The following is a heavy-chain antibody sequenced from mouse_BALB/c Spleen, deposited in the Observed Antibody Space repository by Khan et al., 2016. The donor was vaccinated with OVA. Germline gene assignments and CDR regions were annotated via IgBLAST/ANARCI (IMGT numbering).Heavy chain of an antibody. J-gene: IGHJ2*01. CDR3: ARLEDK. Sequence: QVQLKESGPGLVEPSQTLSITCTVSGFSFTSYCVHWVRQPPGKGLEWLGVIWAGGGTNYNSAPMYRLSISKDNSKSHVFLKMNSLQTDDTAMYYCARLEDKWGQGTTLTVSS. V-gene: IGHV2-9*02. CDR1: GFSFTSYC. CDR2: IWAGGGT.